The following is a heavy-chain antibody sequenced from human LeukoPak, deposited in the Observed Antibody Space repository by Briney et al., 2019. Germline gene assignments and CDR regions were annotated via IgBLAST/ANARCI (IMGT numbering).Heavy chain of an antibody. CDR1: GFTFSSYA. Sequence: GGSLRLSCAASGFTFSSYAMSWVRQAPGKGPEWVSSISGSGVSTYYADSVKGRFTISRDNSKNTLYLQMNSLRAEDTAVYYCAKSDTAKYYFDYWGQGTLVTVSS. J-gene: IGHJ4*02. CDR3: AKSDTAKYYFDY. D-gene: IGHD5-18*01. CDR2: ISGSGVST. V-gene: IGHV3-23*01.